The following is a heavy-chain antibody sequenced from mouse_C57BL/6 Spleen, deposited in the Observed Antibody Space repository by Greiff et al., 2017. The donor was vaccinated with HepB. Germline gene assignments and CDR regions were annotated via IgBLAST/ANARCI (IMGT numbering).Heavy chain of an antibody. CDR1: GYAFSSSW. D-gene: IGHD1-1*01. CDR3: ARYDYYGSSPYAMDY. V-gene: IGHV1-82*01. CDR2: IYPGDGDT. Sequence: QVQLKQSGPELVKPGASVKISCKASGYAFSSSWMNWVKQRPGKGLEWIGRIYPGDGDTNYNGKFKGKATLTADKSSSTAYMQLSSLTSEDSAVYFCARYDYYGSSPYAMDYWGQGTSVTVSS. J-gene: IGHJ4*01.